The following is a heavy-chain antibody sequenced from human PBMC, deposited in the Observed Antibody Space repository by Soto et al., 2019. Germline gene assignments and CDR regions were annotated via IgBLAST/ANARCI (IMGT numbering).Heavy chain of an antibody. D-gene: IGHD3-10*01. J-gene: IGHJ6*03. CDR3: ARNYYGSGSYYNNPPGRNKAYYYMDV. CDR2: IYYSGST. CDR1: GGSISSGDYY. Sequence: SETLSLTCTVSGGSISSGDYYWSWIRQPPGKGLEWIGYIYYSGSTNYNLSLKSRVTISVDTSKNQFSLKLSSVTAADTAVYYCARNYYGSGSYYNNPPGRNKAYYYMDVWGKGTTVTVSS. V-gene: IGHV4-30-4*02.